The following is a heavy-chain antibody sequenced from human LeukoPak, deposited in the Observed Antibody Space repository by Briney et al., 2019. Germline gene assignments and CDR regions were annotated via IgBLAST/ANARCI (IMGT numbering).Heavy chain of an antibody. CDR2: ISSSGGNT. D-gene: IGHD3-10*01. J-gene: IGHJ4*02. Sequence: PGGSLRLPCSASGFTFSDYAMHWVRQAPGKGLEYLSTISSSGGNTDYADSVKGRFTISRDNSKNTLYLQMSSLRVEGTAVYYCVKYSRGSGRGGGFDYWGQGTLVTVSS. CDR3: VKYSRGSGRGGGFDY. V-gene: IGHV3-64D*09. CDR1: GFTFSDYA.